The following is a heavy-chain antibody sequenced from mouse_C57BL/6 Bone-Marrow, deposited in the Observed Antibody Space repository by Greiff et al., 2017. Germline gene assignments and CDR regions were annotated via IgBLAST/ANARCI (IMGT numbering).Heavy chain of an antibody. D-gene: IGHD2-3*01. CDR1: GYSFTDYN. Sequence: VQLKASGPELVKPGASVKISCKASGYSFTDYNLNWVKQSNETSLEWIGVINPNYGTTSYNQNLKGKATLTVDQSCSTAYMQLNSLTSEDSAVDYCARWLLPLLVRDVWGTGTTVTVSS. CDR2: INPNYGTT. CDR3: ARWLLPLLVRDV. J-gene: IGHJ1*03. V-gene: IGHV1-39*01.